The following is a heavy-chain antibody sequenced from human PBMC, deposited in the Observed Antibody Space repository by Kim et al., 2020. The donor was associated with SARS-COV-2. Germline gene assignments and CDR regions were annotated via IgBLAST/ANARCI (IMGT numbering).Heavy chain of an antibody. CDR2: ISYDGSNK. J-gene: IGHJ4*02. CDR1: GFTFSSYA. D-gene: IGHD2-2*02. V-gene: IGHV3-30-3*01. Sequence: GGSLRLSCAASGFTFSSYAMHWVRQAPGKGLEWVAVISYDGSNKYYADSVKGRFTISRDNSKNTLYLQMNSLRAEDTAVYYCARDRPDCSSTSCYIYITYYFDYWGQGTLVTVSS. CDR3: ARDRPDCSSTSCYIYITYYFDY.